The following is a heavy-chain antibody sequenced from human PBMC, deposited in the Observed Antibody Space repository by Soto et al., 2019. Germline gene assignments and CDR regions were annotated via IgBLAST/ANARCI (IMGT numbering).Heavy chain of an antibody. CDR1: GFSLSTSGVG. CDR3: AHLPWKQLWPRATVVY. Sequence: GSGPTLVNPTQTLTLTCTFSGFSLSTSGVGVGWIRQPPGKALEWLALIFWDDDKRYSPSLKSRVTITKDTSKNQLVLTMTNMDPVDTATYYCAHLPWKQLWPRATVVYWGQGTPVTVYS. CDR2: IFWDDDK. V-gene: IGHV2-5*02. D-gene: IGHD5-18*01. J-gene: IGHJ4*02.